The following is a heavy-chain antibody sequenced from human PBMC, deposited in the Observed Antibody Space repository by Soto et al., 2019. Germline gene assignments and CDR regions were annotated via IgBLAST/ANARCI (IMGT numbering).Heavy chain of an antibody. CDR2: INWNGGST. V-gene: IGHV3-20*04. CDR3: ARVNYSSSWYAGGADY. CDR1: GFTFDDYG. D-gene: IGHD6-13*01. J-gene: IGHJ4*02. Sequence: EVQLVESGGGVVRPGGSLRLSCAASGFTFDDYGMSWVRQAPGKGLEWVSGINWNGGSTGYADSVKGRFTISRDNAKNTLYLQMNGLRAEDTALYYCARVNYSSSWYAGGADYWGQGTLVTVSS.